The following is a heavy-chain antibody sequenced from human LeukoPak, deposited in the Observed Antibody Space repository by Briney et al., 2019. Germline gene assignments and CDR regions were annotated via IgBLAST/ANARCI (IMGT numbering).Heavy chain of an antibody. V-gene: IGHV3-11*01. J-gene: IGHJ4*02. CDR3: AGGTGFIIKD. Sequence: GGSLRLSCAASGFTFSDYYMTWVRQAPGKGLEWLSYITNRGDTVFYADSVKGRFTVSRDNAKRSLYLQMNNLRVEDTAMYYCAGGTGFIIKDWGQGTLVTVSS. CDR2: ITNRGDTV. CDR1: GFTFSDYY. D-gene: IGHD3-9*01.